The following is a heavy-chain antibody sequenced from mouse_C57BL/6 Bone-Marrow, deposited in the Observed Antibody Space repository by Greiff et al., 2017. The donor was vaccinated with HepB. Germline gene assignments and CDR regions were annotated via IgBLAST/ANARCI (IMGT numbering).Heavy chain of an antibody. J-gene: IGHJ4*01. CDR1: GYSITSGYY. D-gene: IGHD2-5*01. CDR3: ARAPDSNYVNYYAMDY. Sequence: EVQRVESGPGLVKPSQSLSLTCSVTGYSITSGYYWNWIRQFPGNKLEWMGYISYDGSNNYNPSLKNRISITRDTSKNQFFLKLNSVTTEDTATYYCARAPDSNYVNYYAMDYWGQGTSVTVSS. CDR2: ISYDGSN. V-gene: IGHV3-6*01.